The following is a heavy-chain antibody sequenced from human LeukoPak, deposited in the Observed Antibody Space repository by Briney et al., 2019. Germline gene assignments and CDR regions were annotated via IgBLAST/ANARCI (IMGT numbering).Heavy chain of an antibody. V-gene: IGHV3-30*18. CDR2: ISYDGSNK. Sequence: AGGSLRLSCAASGFTFSTYGMHWVRQAPGKGLEWLAFISYDGSNKYYADSVKGRFTISRDNSNYTLYLQMSSLRAEDTAVYYCAKRHWNADWYFDLWGRGTLVTVSS. J-gene: IGHJ2*01. D-gene: IGHD1-1*01. CDR3: AKRHWNADWYFDL. CDR1: GFTFSTYG.